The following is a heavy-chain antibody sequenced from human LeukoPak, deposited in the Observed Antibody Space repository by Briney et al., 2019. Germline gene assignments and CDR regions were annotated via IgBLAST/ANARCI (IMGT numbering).Heavy chain of an antibody. D-gene: IGHD5-12*01. J-gene: IGHJ4*02. V-gene: IGHV3-7*01. CDR1: GFTFGSYA. Sequence: GGSLRLSCVASGFTFGSYAMSWIRQAPGKGLEWVANINPDGSEKYLVDSVKGRFSISRDNANNLLYLQMSGLRAEDTAVYYCMPGSGFWGQGTLVTVSS. CDR2: INPDGSEK. CDR3: MPGSGF.